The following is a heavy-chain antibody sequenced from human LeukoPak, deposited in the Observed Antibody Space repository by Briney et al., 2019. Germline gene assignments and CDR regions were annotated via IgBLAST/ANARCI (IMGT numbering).Heavy chain of an antibody. CDR2: IYYSGST. J-gene: IGHJ2*01. CDR3: ARHGWHAWYFDL. D-gene: IGHD6-19*01. V-gene: IGHV4-39*01. CDR1: GGSISSSSYY. Sequence: SETLSLTCTVSGGSISSSSYYWGWIRQPPGKGLEWIGSIYYSGSTYYNPSLKSRVTISVDTSKNQFSLKLSSVTAADTAVYYCARHGWHAWYFDLWGRGTLVTVSS.